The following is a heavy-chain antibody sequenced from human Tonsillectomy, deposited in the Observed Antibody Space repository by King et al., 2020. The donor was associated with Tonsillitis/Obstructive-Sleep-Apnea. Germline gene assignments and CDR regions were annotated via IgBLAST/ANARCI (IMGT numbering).Heavy chain of an antibody. CDR1: GFSLSTARMG. D-gene: IGHD3-22*01. CDR3: ARWDDSSVYQADACDL. Sequence: VTLKESGPVLVKPTETLTLTCTVSGFSLSTARMGVSWIRQPPGKALEWLAHIFSNDEKSYSTSLKSRLTISKDTSKSQVVLTMTNMDPVDTATYYCARWDDSSVYQADACDLCGQGTIVTVSS. J-gene: IGHJ3*01. CDR2: IFSNDEK. V-gene: IGHV2-26*01.